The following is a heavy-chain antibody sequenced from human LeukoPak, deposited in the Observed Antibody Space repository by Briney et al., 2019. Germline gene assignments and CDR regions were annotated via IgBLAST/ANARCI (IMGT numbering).Heavy chain of an antibody. V-gene: IGHV1-18*01. CDR3: ARDPFGDYKVRFDY. CDR2: ISAYNGNT. CDR1: GYTFTSYG. D-gene: IGHD4-17*01. J-gene: IGHJ4*02. Sequence: ASVTVSCTASGYTFTSYGISWVRQAPGQGLEWMGWISAYNGNTNYAQKLQGRVTMTTDTSTSTAYMELRSLRSDDTAVYYCARDPFGDYKVRFDYWGQGTLVTVSS.